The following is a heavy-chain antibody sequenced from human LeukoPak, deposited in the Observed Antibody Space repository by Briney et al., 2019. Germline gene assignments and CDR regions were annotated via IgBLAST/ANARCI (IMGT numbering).Heavy chain of an antibody. CDR1: GYTFTGYY. V-gene: IGHV1-2*02. J-gene: IGHJ1*01. CDR3: AKEAYYYDSSGYSVAAEYFQH. CDR2: INPNSGGT. Sequence: ASVKVSCKASGYTFTGYYMHRVRQAPGQGLEWMGWINPNSGGTNYAQKFQGRVTMTRDTSISTAYMELSRLRSDDTAVYYCAKEAYYYDSSGYSVAAEYFQHWGQGTLVTVSS. D-gene: IGHD3-22*01.